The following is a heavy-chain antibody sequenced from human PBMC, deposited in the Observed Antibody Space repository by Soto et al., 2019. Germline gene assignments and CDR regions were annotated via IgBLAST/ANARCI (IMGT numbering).Heavy chain of an antibody. CDR1: GFTFSTFD. Sequence: GGSLRLSCAASGFTFSTFDMHWVRQATGKGLEWVSSSGTAGDTYYPGSVRGRFTISRENAKNSLYLQMNSLRAGDTAVYYCVRVRPAAIGGYYGMDVWGQGTTVTVSS. J-gene: IGHJ6*02. D-gene: IGHD2-2*01. V-gene: IGHV3-13*01. CDR2: SGTAGDT. CDR3: VRVRPAAIGGYYGMDV.